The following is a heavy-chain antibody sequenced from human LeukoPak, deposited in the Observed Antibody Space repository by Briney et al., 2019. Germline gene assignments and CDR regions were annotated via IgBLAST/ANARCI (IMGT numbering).Heavy chain of an antibody. CDR3: ARGSGGRNAWLYHFDF. Sequence: GASVKVSCKASGYTFTSYYMHWVRQAPGQGLEWMGIINPSGGSTSYAQKFQGRVTMTRDTSTSTVYMELSRLRFDDTAVYYCARGSGGRNAWLYHFDFWGQGTLVTVSS. CDR1: GYTFTSYY. V-gene: IGHV1-46*01. J-gene: IGHJ4*02. CDR2: INPSGGST. D-gene: IGHD2-15*01.